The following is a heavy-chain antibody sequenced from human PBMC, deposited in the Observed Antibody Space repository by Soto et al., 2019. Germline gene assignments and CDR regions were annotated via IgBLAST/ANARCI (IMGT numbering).Heavy chain of an antibody. CDR3: AKVLYCSGGSCYLVG. CDR1: GFTFSSYA. J-gene: IGHJ4*02. CDR2: ISGSGGST. V-gene: IGHV3-23*01. Sequence: EVQLLESGGGLVQPGGSLRLSCAASGFTFSSYAMSWVRQAPGKGLEWVSAISGSGGSTYYADSVKGRFTISRDNSKNTLYLQMNSRRAEDTAVYYCAKVLYCSGGSCYLVGRGQGTLVTVSS. D-gene: IGHD2-15*01.